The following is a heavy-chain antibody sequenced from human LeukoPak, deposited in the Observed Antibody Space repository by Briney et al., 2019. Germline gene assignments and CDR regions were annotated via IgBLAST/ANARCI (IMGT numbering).Heavy chain of an antibody. CDR2: ISSSSSYI. CDR1: GFTFSSYS. V-gene: IGHV3-21*01. J-gene: IGHJ4*02. Sequence: GGSLRLSCAASGFTFSSYSMKWVRQAPRKGLEWVSSISSSSSYIYYADSVKGRFTISRDNAKNTLYLQMNSLRAEDTAVYYCARDLRISPYWGQGTLVTVSS. CDR3: ARDLRISPY.